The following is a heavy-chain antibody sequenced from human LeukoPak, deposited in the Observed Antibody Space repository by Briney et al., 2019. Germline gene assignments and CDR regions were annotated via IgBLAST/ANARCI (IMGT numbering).Heavy chain of an antibody. J-gene: IGHJ1*01. CDR3: ARPPRDLVSAAPFPF. CDR1: GCTFSDYY. CDR2: VFPRSGDT. D-gene: IGHD5/OR15-5a*01. Sequence: GASVKLSCKASGCTFSDYYIHWVRQAPGEGLEWAGWVFPRSGDTYYSQRCHGRVAMTTDTSINTAYMELSRLKSDDTGVYFCARPPRDLVSAAPFPFWGQGTLVTVSS. V-gene: IGHV1-2*02.